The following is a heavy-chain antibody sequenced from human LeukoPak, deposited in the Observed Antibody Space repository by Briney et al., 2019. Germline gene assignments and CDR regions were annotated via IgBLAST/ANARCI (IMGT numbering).Heavy chain of an antibody. V-gene: IGHV4-34*01. CDR3: ARMKLATTSSFDY. D-gene: IGHD5-24*01. CDR2: INHSGST. Sequence: GSLRLSCAASGFTVSSNYMSWVRQPPGKGLEWIGEINHSGSTNYNPSLKSRVTISVDTSKNQFSLKLSSVTAADTAVYYCARMKLATTSSFDYWGQGTLVTVSS. CDR1: GFTVSSNY. J-gene: IGHJ4*02.